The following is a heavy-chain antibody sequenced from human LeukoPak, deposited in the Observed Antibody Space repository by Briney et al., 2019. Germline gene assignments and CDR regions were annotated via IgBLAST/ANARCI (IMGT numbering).Heavy chain of an antibody. Sequence: PSETLSLTCTVFGGSISSSSHYWGWIRQPPGKGLEWIGSVYYSGSTYYNPSLKSRVTISVDTSKNQFSLKLSSVTASDTAVYYCAKHPYYSSPFDYWGQGTLVTVSS. J-gene: IGHJ4*02. CDR2: VYYSGST. CDR1: GGSISSSSHY. CDR3: AKHPYYSSPFDY. D-gene: IGHD3-22*01. V-gene: IGHV4-39*01.